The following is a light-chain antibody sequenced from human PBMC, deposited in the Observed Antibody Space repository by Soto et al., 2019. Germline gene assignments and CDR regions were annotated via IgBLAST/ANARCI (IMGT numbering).Light chain of an antibody. J-gene: IGKJ2*01. CDR3: KQYGSPPHT. CDR2: AVS. V-gene: IGKV3-20*01. CDR1: QSLYNSF. Sequence: VLTQSPGTLSLSPGERATLSCRASQSLYNSFLAWYQQKPGQTPRLLINAVSNRATGVPDRFSGSGSGTDFTLTISRLEPEDFAVYYCKQYGSPPHTFGQGTKVEI.